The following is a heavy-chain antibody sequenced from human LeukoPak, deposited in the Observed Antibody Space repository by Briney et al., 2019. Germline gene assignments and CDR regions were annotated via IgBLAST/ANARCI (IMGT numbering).Heavy chain of an antibody. D-gene: IGHD3-10*01. J-gene: IGHJ3*02. CDR3: ARRELLSTPDAFDI. Sequence: SETLSLTCTVSGGSISSDDYYWSWIRQPPGKGLELIGHIHSSGSTYYNPSLKSRVTISVDTSKNQFSLKVSSVTAADTAVYYCARRELLSTPDAFDIWGQGTMVTVSS. CDR2: IHSSGST. V-gene: IGHV4-30-4*01. CDR1: GGSISSDDYY.